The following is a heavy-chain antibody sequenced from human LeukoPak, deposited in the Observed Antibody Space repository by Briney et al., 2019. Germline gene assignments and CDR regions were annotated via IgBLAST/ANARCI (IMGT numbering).Heavy chain of an antibody. CDR2: INAGNGNT. CDR1: GYTFTSYA. V-gene: IGHV1-3*01. CDR3: ARDSGYCSGGSCYSPNNWFDP. Sequence: ASVKVSCKASGYTFTSYAMHWVRQAPGQRLEWMGWINAGNGNTKYSQKFQGRVTITRDTSASTAYMELSSLRSEDTAVYYCARDSGYCSGGSCYSPNNWFDPWGQGTLVTVSS. D-gene: IGHD2-15*01. J-gene: IGHJ5*02.